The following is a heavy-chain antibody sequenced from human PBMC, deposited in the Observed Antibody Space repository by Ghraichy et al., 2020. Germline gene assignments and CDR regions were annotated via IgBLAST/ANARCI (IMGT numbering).Heavy chain of an antibody. CDR3: ARAYSSGGFDP. V-gene: IGHV3-53*01. CDR2: IYSGGST. CDR1: GFTVSSNY. Sequence: GGSLRLSCAASGFTVSSNYMSWVRQAPGKGLEWVSVIYSGGSTYHADSVKGRFTISRDNSKNTLYLQMNSLRAEDTAVYYCARAYSSGGFDPWGQGTLVTVSS. J-gene: IGHJ5*02. D-gene: IGHD6-19*01.